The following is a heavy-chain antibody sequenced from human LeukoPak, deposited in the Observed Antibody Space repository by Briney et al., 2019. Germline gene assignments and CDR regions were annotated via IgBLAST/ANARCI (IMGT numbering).Heavy chain of an antibody. Sequence: GGSLRLSCAASGFTFSSYSMNWVRQAPGKGLEWVSSISSSSSYIYYADSVKGRFTISRDNAKNSLYLQMNSLRAKDTAVYYCARASLSDYGDYYYYGMDVWGQGTTVTVSS. J-gene: IGHJ6*02. D-gene: IGHD4-17*01. V-gene: IGHV3-21*01. CDR3: ARASLSDYGDYYYYGMDV. CDR2: ISSSSSYI. CDR1: GFTFSSYS.